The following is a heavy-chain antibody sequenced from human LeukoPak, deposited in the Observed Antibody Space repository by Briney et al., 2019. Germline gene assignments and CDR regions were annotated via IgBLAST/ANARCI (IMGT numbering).Heavy chain of an antibody. Sequence: SETLSLTCTVSGGSISSYYWSWIPQPAGKGLEWIGRIYTSGSTNYNPSLKSRVTMSVDTSKNQFSLKLSSVTAADTAVYYCARVHTISSQFNWFDPWGQGTLVTVSS. D-gene: IGHD3-3*01. J-gene: IGHJ5*02. CDR3: ARVHTISSQFNWFDP. CDR1: GGSISSYY. V-gene: IGHV4-4*07. CDR2: IYTSGST.